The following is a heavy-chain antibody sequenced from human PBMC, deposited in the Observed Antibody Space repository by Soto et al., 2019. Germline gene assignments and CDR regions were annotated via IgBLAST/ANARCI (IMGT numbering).Heavy chain of an antibody. Sequence: QVQLQQWGAGLLKPSETLSLTCAVYGGSFSGYYWSWIRQPPGKGLEWIGEINHSGSTNYNPSLKSRVTISVDTSKNQFSLKLSSVTAADTAVYYCARALPRRVVITWFDPWGQGTLVTVSS. CDR2: INHSGST. V-gene: IGHV4-34*01. CDR3: ARALPRRVVITWFDP. CDR1: GGSFSGYY. D-gene: IGHD3-22*01. J-gene: IGHJ5*02.